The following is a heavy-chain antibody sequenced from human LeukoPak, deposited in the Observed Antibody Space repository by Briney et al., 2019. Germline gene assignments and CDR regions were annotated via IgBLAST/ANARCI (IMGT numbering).Heavy chain of an antibody. Sequence: GGSLRLSCAASGFTFDDYAMHWVRQAPGKGLEWVSGISWNSGSIGYADSVKGRFTISRDNAKNSLYLQMNSLRAEDMALYYCAKAPSPAAKGGAFDIWGQGTMVTVSS. CDR2: ISWNSGSI. CDR1: GFTFDDYA. D-gene: IGHD2-15*01. V-gene: IGHV3-9*03. J-gene: IGHJ3*02. CDR3: AKAPSPAAKGGAFDI.